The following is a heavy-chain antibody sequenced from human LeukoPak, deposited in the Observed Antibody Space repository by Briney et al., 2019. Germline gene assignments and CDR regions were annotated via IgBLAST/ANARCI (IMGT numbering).Heavy chain of an antibody. CDR1: GGSISSYY. D-gene: IGHD3-16*01. CDR3: ARAVISFGGAVAKGFDS. J-gene: IGHJ4*02. V-gene: IGHV4-59*01. Sequence: PSETLSLTCTVSGGSISSYYCTWIRQPPGKGLEWIGYIYYSGSTNYNPSLKSRVTISVDTSKNQFSLKLSSVTAADTAVYYCARAVISFGGAVAKGFDSWGQGTLVTVSS. CDR2: IYYSGST.